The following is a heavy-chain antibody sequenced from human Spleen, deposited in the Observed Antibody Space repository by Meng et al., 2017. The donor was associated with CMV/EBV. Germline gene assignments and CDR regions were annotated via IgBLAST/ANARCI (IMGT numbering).Heavy chain of an antibody. CDR2: ITTYNGNT. J-gene: IGHJ3*02. Sequence: ASVKVSCKASGYTFTGYYMRWVRQAPGQGLEWMGWITTYNGNTNYAQKLQGRVTMTTDTSTSTAYMELRSLRPDDTAVYYCVTDAFDIWGQGTMVTVSS. CDR3: VTDAFDI. CDR1: GYTFTGYY. V-gene: IGHV1-18*04.